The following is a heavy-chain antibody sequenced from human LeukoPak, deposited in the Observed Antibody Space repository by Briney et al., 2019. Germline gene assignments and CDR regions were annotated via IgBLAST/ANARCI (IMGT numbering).Heavy chain of an antibody. V-gene: IGHV3-7*01. CDR2: IKKDGSEK. J-gene: IGHJ4*02. D-gene: IGHD1-26*01. Sequence: GGSLRLSCGASGFAFSDYSMNWVRQAPGKGLEWVANIKKDGSEKDYVDSVKGRFTVSRDNAKNSLYLQMNSLRAEDTAVYYCAKVMGATTGGDYWGQGTLVTVSS. CDR3: AKVMGATTGGDY. CDR1: GFAFSDYS.